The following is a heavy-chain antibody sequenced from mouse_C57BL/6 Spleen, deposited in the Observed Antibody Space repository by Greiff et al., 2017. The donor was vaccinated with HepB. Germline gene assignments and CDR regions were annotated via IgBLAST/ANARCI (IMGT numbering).Heavy chain of an antibody. D-gene: IGHD2-1*01. Sequence: QVHVKQPGAELVKPGASVKLSCKASGYTFTSYWMHWVKQRPGQGLEWIGMIHPNSGSTNYNEKFKSKATLTVDKSSSTAYMQLSSLTSEDSAVYYCARPIDGNYAFDYWGQGTTLTVSS. CDR1: GYTFTSYW. V-gene: IGHV1-64*01. J-gene: IGHJ2*01. CDR2: IHPNSGST. CDR3: ARPIDGNYAFDY.